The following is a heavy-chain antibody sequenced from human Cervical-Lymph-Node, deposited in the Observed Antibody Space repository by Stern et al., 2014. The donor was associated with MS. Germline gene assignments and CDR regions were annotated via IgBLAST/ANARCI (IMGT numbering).Heavy chain of an antibody. V-gene: IGHV1-69*01. J-gene: IGHJ5*02. CDR2: IFPVFGSP. CDR1: GGTFSKFP. Sequence: VQLVESGAEVTKPGSSVTVSCKASGGTFSKFPSSWVRQAPGQGLEWVGGIFPVFGSPTYAQEFRGRVTITADVSTSTVYMELSSLRSDDTAVYYCARSSETSDRWYSLGYDLWGQGTLVTVSS. D-gene: IGHD6-13*01. CDR3: ARSSETSDRWYSLGYDL.